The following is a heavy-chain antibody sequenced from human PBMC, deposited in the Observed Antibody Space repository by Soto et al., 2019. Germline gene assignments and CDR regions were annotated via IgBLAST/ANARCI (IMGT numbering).Heavy chain of an antibody. CDR2: ISYDGSNK. CDR3: AGVKAGVPSSTSNYGMDV. V-gene: IGHV3-30-3*01. D-gene: IGHD6-6*01. CDR1: GFTFSSYA. Sequence: QVQLVESGGGVVQPGRSLRLSCAASGFTFSSYAMHWVRQAPGKGLEWVAVISYDGSNKYYADSVKGRFTISRDNSKNTLYLQMNSLRAEDTAVYYCAGVKAGVPSSTSNYGMDVWGQGTTVTVSS. J-gene: IGHJ6*02.